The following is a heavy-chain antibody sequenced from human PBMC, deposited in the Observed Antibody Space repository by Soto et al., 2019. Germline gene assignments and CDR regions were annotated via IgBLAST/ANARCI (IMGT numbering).Heavy chain of an antibody. Sequence: QVQLQQWGAGLLKPSETLSLTCAVYNGSFSVYYWTWIRQPPGKGLEWIGEMNHSGSTNYNPSLKGRVTMSVDTSKNQVSLKLTSVTAADTAVYYCARDSTRRGSCDIWGQGTMVTVSS. CDR3: ARDSTRRGSCDI. CDR1: NGSFSVYY. D-gene: IGHD4-4*01. J-gene: IGHJ3*02. CDR2: MNHSGST. V-gene: IGHV4-34*01.